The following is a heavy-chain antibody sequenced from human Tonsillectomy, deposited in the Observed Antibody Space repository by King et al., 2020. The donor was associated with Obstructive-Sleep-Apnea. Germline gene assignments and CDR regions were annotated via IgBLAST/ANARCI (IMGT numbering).Heavy chain of an antibody. V-gene: IGHV3-74*01. J-gene: IGHJ6*02. CDR1: VFTFSSYW. Sequence: VQLVESGGGLVQPGGSLRLSCAASVFTFSSYWMHWVRQAPGKGLVWVSRMNNDGSSTSYADSVKGRFTISRDNAKNTLFLQMNSLSAEDTAVYYCARDHLLWGMDVWGQGTTVTVSS. CDR3: ARDHLLWGMDV. D-gene: IGHD2-2*01. CDR2: MNNDGSST.